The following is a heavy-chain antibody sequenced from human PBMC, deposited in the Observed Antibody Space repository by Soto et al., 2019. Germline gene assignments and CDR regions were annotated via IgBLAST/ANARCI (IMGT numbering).Heavy chain of an antibody. J-gene: IGHJ6*02. CDR2: IIPIVGTA. CDR3: ARGGGGYCSGGSCYSYCYYYGMDV. D-gene: IGHD2-15*01. CDR1: GGTFSSYA. Sequence: QVQLVQSGAEVKKPGSSVKVSCTASGGTFSSYAISWVRQAPGQGLEWMGGIIPIVGTANYAQKFQGRVTITADESTRTAYIELSSLRSEDTAVYYCARGGGGYCSGGSCYSYCYYYGMDVWGQGTTVTVSS. V-gene: IGHV1-69*01.